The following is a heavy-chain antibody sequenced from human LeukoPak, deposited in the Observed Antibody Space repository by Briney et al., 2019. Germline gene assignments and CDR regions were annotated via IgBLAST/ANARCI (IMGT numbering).Heavy chain of an antibody. CDR2: IWYDGSNK. CDR1: GFTFSSYG. Sequence: GGSLRLSCAASGFTFSSYGMHWVRQAPGKGLEWVAVIWYDGSNKYYADSVKGRFTISRDNSKNTLYLQMNSLRAEDTAVYYCARDRRAFEGYGMDVWGQGTTVTVSS. J-gene: IGHJ6*02. V-gene: IGHV3-33*01. CDR3: ARDRRAFEGYGMDV. D-gene: IGHD2/OR15-2a*01.